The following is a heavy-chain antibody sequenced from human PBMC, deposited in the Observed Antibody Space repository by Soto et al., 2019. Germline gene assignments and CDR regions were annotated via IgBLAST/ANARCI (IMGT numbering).Heavy chain of an antibody. CDR3: ARDRDYVFWSGYYTGILDY. J-gene: IGHJ4*02. CDR2: ISYDGSNK. V-gene: IGHV3-30-3*01. Sequence: QVQLVESGGGVVQPGRSLRLSCAASGFTFSSYAMHWVRQAPGKGLEWVAVISYDGSNKYYADSVKGRFTISRDNSMNTLYLQMNSLRAEDTAVYYCARDRDYVFWSGYYTGILDYWGQGTLVTVSS. D-gene: IGHD3-3*01. CDR1: GFTFSSYA.